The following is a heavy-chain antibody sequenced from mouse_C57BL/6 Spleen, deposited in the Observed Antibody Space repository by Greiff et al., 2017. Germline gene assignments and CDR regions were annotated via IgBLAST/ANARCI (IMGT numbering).Heavy chain of an antibody. CDR1: GYTFTSYW. CDR3: ARLADLLGVSYAMDY. Sequence: QVQLKQPGAELVKPGASVKLSCKASGYTFTSYWMHWVKQRPGRGLEWIGRIDPNSGGTKYNEKFKSKATLTVDKPSSTAYMQLSSLTSEDSAVYYCARLADLLGVSYAMDYWGQGTSVTVSS. D-gene: IGHD6-2*01. V-gene: IGHV1-72*01. J-gene: IGHJ4*01. CDR2: IDPNSGGT.